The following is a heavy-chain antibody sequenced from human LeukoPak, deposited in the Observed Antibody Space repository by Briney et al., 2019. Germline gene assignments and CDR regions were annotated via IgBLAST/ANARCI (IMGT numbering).Heavy chain of an antibody. J-gene: IGHJ4*02. V-gene: IGHV6-1*01. CDR1: GDSVSNNSAT. CDR3: VRAYSSGPAYYFDY. Sequence: SQTLSLTCAISGDSVSNNSATWNWIRQSQSRGLEWLGRTYYRSKWYNDYAVSVKSRITINPDTSKNQFSLQLNSVTPEDTAVYYCVRAYSSGPAYYFDYWGQGTLVTVSS. D-gene: IGHD3-22*01. CDR2: TYYRSKWYN.